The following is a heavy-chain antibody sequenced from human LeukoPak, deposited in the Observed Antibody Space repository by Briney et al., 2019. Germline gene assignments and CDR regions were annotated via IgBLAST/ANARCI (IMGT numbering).Heavy chain of an antibody. CDR2: IYPGDSDT. CDR3: ARHGDSRGWHLQTDY. D-gene: IGHD6-19*01. Sequence: GESLKISCKGSGYSFTSYWIGWVRQMPGKGLEWMGIIYPGDSDTTYSPSFQGQVTISADKSISTAYLQWSSLKASDTAMYYCARHGDSRGWHLQTDYWGQGTLVTVSS. J-gene: IGHJ4*02. V-gene: IGHV5-51*01. CDR1: GYSFTSYW.